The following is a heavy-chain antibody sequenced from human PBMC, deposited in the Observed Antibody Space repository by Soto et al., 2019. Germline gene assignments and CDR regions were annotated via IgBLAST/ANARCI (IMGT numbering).Heavy chain of an antibody. J-gene: IGHJ5*02. CDR2: IYWDDDK. D-gene: IGHD3-16*01. V-gene: IGHV2-5*02. CDR1: GFSLTTRGVG. Sequence: QITLKESGPTLVKPTQTLTLTCTFSGFSLTTRGVGVGWIRQPPGKALECLALIYWDDDKRYSPSLQRSLSIPKDTSKNQVVLTMTNVDPVDTATYYCAHIPNYYQYDWFDPWGQGTLVSVSS. CDR3: AHIPNYYQYDWFDP.